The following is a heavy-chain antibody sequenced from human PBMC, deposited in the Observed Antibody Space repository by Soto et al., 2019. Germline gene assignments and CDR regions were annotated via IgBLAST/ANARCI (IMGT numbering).Heavy chain of an antibody. CDR1: GGPFSNYA. CDR3: ARSGFYGDYARIFDY. V-gene: IGHV1-69*13. D-gene: IGHD4-17*01. Sequence: SMKVSRKASGGPFSNYAISWVRPAPGQGLEWMGGIIPIFGTANYAQKFQGRVTITADESTSTAYMELSSLRSEDTAVYYCARSGFYGDYARIFDYWGQGTLVTVS. CDR2: IIPIFGTA. J-gene: IGHJ4*02.